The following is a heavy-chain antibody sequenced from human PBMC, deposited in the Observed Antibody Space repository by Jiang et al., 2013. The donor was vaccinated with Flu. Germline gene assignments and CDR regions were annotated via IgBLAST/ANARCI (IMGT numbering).Heavy chain of an antibody. V-gene: IGHV4-59*01. J-gene: IGHJ4*02. D-gene: IGHD6-19*01. CDR2: TYYSGST. CDR3: ARSYSSNGWYLFDY. CDR1: GGSISTYY. Sequence: SGPGLVKPSETLSLTCTVSGGSISTYYWSWVRQPPGKGLEWIGHTYYSGSTNYNPSLKSRVTISVDRSKNQFSLRLNSVTAADTAVYYCARSYSSNGWYLFDYWGQGTLVTVPS.